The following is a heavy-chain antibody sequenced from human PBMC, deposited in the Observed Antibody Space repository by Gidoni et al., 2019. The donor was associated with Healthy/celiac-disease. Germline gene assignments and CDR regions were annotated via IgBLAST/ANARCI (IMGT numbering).Heavy chain of an antibody. V-gene: IGHV4-59*01. CDR3: ARDRRDLDAFDI. CDR1: GSSISSYY. CDR2: IYYSGST. J-gene: IGHJ3*02. Sequence: QVQLQESCPGLVQPSETLSLTCTGSGSSISSYYWSWIRQPPGKGLEWIGYIYYSGSTNYNPSLKSRVTISVDTSKNQFSLKLSSVTAADTAVYYCARDRRDLDAFDIWGQGTMVTVSS.